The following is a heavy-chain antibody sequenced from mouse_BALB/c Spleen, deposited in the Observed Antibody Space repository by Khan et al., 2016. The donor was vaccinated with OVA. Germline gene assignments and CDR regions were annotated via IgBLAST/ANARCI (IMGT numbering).Heavy chain of an antibody. D-gene: IGHD2-13*01. Sequence: EVQLQQSGPELMKPGASVKISCKASGYSFTNYYIHWVKQSHGQSLEWLGYIDPFNGGTTYNQKFKGTATLTVDKSSSTAYMHLNNLTSEDSAVQYCTRLGTTGWFTYWGQGTLVTVAA. J-gene: IGHJ3*01. CDR3: TRLGTTGWFTY. V-gene: IGHV1S135*01. CDR2: IDPFNGGT. CDR1: GYSFTNYY.